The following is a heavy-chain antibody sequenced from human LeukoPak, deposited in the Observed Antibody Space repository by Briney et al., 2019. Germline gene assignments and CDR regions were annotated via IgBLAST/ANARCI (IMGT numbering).Heavy chain of an antibody. V-gene: IGHV4-59*08. J-gene: IGHJ4*02. D-gene: IGHD1-14*01. CDR1: GGSISSYY. CDR3: ARSLPLAESSYYFDY. CDR2: IYYSGRT. Sequence: SETLSLTCTVSGGSISSYYWSWIRQPPGMRLEWIGYIYYSGRTNYNPSLKSRVTIAVDTSKNQFSLKLSSVTAADTAMYYCARSLPLAESSYYFDYWGQGTLVTVSS.